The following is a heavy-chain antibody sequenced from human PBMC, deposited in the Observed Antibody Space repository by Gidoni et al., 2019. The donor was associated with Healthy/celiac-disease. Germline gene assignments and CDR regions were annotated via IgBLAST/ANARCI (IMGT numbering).Heavy chain of an antibody. CDR3: AKATCRYCSGGSCYWGDFDY. CDR2: ISWNGGSI. V-gene: IGHV3-9*01. Sequence: EVQLVESGGGLVQPGRSLRLSCAASGFTFDDYALHWVRQAPGKGREWVSGISWNGGSIDYADSVTGRFTISRDNAKNTLYLQMNSLRAEDTAVYYCAKATCRYCSGGSCYWGDFDYWGQGTLVTVSS. D-gene: IGHD2-15*01. CDR1: GFTFDDYA. J-gene: IGHJ4*02.